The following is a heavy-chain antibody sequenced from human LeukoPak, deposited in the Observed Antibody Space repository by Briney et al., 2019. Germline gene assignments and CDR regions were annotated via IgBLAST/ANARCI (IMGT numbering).Heavy chain of an antibody. CDR1: GGSISSTSYY. CDR2: TYYSGST. J-gene: IGHJ4*02. Sequence: SETLSLTCTVPGGSISSTSYYWGWIRQPPGKGLEWIGSTYYSGSTYYNPSLKSRVTISVDTSKNQFSLKLSSVTAADTAVYYCARDLTGGSYYFDYWGQGTLVTVSS. D-gene: IGHD3-9*01. CDR3: ARDLTGGSYYFDY. V-gene: IGHV4-39*07.